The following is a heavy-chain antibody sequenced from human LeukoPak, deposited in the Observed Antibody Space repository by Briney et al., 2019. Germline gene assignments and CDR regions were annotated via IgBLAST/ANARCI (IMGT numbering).Heavy chain of an antibody. D-gene: IGHD3-9*01. CDR3: AIGGFRRYFAWLSPFDY. CDR1: GFTFDDYA. V-gene: IGHV3-9*01. CDR2: ISWNSGSM. Sequence: GGSLRLSCAASGFTFDDYAMHWVRQAPGKGLEWVSGISWNSGSMDYADSVKGRFTISRDNAKNTLYLQMNSLRAEDTAVYYCAIGGFRRYFAWLSPFDYWGQGTLVTVSS. J-gene: IGHJ4*02.